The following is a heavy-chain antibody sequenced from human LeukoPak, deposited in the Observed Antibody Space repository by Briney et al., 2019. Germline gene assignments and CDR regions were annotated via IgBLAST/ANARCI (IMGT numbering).Heavy chain of an antibody. Sequence: GGSLRLSCVASGFTFTSHSLNWLRQAPGKGLEWVALISYDGSNKNYAGSVKGRFTISRDNSRNTLYLQMNSLRAEDTAVYYCARGIAQTTLNAFDIWGQGTEVIVSS. CDR2: ISYDGSNK. CDR1: GFTFTSHS. V-gene: IGHV3-30*04. CDR3: ARGIAQTTLNAFDI. D-gene: IGHD4-11*01. J-gene: IGHJ3*02.